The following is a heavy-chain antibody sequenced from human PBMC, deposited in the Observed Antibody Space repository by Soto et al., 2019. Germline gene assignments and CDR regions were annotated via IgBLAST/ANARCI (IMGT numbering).Heavy chain of an antibody. Sequence: ASVKVSCKTSGGTFRTSAISWVRQAPGQGLEWMGWISAYNGNTNYAQKLQGRVTMTTDTSTSTAYMELRSLRSDDTAVYYCARDQGGSYYYWGQGTLVTVSS. D-gene: IGHD1-26*01. V-gene: IGHV1-18*01. CDR3: ARDQGGSYYY. CDR2: ISAYNGNT. CDR1: GGTFRTSA. J-gene: IGHJ4*02.